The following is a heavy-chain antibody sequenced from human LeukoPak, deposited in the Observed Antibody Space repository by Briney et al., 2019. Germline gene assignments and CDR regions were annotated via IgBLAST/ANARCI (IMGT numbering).Heavy chain of an antibody. CDR1: GFTFSDYY. Sequence: PGGSLRLSCAASGFTFSDYYMSWIRQAPGKGLEWVSYISSSGRTIYYADSVKGRFTISRDNAKNSLYLQMNSLRAEDTAVYYCARRLDSSGSLPVDAFDIWGQGTMVTVSS. J-gene: IGHJ3*02. CDR3: ARRLDSSGSLPVDAFDI. V-gene: IGHV3-11*01. D-gene: IGHD3-22*01. CDR2: ISSSGRTI.